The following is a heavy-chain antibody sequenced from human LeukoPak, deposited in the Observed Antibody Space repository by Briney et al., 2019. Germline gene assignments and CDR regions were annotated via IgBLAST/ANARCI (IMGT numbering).Heavy chain of an antibody. CDR3: ARSPPSFTDMAFDP. CDR2: IYHSGST. CDR1: GGSISSGGYS. Sequence: SETLSLTCAVPGGSISSGGYSWSWIRQPPGKGLEWIGYIYHSGSTYYNPSLKSRVTISVGRSKNQFSLKLSSVTAADTAVYYCARSPPSFTDMAFDPWGQGTLVTVSS. J-gene: IGHJ5*02. D-gene: IGHD5-18*01. V-gene: IGHV4-30-2*01.